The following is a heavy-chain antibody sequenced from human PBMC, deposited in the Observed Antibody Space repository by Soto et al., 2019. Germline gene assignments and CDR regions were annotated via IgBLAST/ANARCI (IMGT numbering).Heavy chain of an antibody. CDR1: GFTFRTYG. J-gene: IGHJ6*02. V-gene: IGHV3-30*18. D-gene: IGHD6-6*01. CDR3: AKVIRADSTSSNFYYYSGLDV. CDR2: ISNNGINK. Sequence: QVQLVESGGGAVQPGRSLRFSCAASGFTFRTYGMHWVRQAPGKGLEWLAVISNNGINKYYADSVKGRFTISRDNSRDTLFLQMNSLRGEDTAIYYCAKVIRADSTSSNFYYYSGLDVWGQGTTVTVS.